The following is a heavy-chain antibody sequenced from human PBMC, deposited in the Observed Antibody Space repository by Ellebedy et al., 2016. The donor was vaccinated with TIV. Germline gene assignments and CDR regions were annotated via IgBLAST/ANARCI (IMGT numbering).Heavy chain of an antibody. Sequence: GESLKISCAASGFTFSSYSMNWVRQAPGKGPEWVSYIRSSSSTIYYADSVKGRFTISRDNAKNSLYLQMNSLRAEDTAVYYCARDPTARSTVTGLGDYWGQGTLVTVSS. CDR1: GFTFSSYS. CDR3: ARDPTARSTVTGLGDY. J-gene: IGHJ4*02. V-gene: IGHV3-48*01. CDR2: IRSSSSTI. D-gene: IGHD4-17*01.